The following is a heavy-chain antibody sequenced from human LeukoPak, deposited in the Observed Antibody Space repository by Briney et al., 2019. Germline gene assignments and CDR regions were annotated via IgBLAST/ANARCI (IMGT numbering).Heavy chain of an antibody. Sequence: LRLSCAASGFTFSGYYMSWIRQPPGKGLEWIGYIYHSGSTYYNPSLKSRVTISVDRSKNQFSLKLSSVTAADTAVYYCARWGIAASDIWGQGTMVTVSS. CDR2: IYHSGST. J-gene: IGHJ3*02. V-gene: IGHV4-30-2*01. CDR3: ARWGIAASDI. CDR1: GFTFSGYY. D-gene: IGHD3-16*01.